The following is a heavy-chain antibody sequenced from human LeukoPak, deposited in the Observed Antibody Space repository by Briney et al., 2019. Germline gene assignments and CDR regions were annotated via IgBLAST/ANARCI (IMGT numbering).Heavy chain of an antibody. Sequence: PGGSLRLSCAASGFTFNSHWMNWVRQAPGKGLEWVGIINQDGGRIGYGDSVKGRFTISRDNAKNSVYLQMNSLRAEDTAIYYCARAAGWFDPWGQGTLVTVSS. CDR2: INQDGGRI. CDR3: ARAAGWFDP. J-gene: IGHJ5*02. CDR1: GFTFNSHW. V-gene: IGHV3-7*03.